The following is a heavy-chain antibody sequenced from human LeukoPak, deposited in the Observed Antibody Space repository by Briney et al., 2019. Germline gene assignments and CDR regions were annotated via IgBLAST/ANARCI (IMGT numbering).Heavy chain of an antibody. D-gene: IGHD2-2*01. Sequence: SVKVSCXASGGTFSSYAISWVRLAPGQGLEWMGGIIPIFGTASYAQKFQGRVTITTDESTSTAYMELSSLRSEDTAVYYCARCGDSTSCYDLDYWGQGTLVTVSS. V-gene: IGHV1-69*05. J-gene: IGHJ4*02. CDR2: IIPIFGTA. CDR3: ARCGDSTSCYDLDY. CDR1: GGTFSSYA.